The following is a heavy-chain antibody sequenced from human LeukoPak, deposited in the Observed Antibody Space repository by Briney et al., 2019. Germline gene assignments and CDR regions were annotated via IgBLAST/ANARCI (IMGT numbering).Heavy chain of an antibody. CDR3: ARVRYDSGWYDY. Sequence: GGSLRLSCAASGFTFSAYAMACVRQAPGKGLECVSHITTGGSSTFHADSVKGRFTISRDNAKNSLYLQMNSLRGEDTAVYYCARVRYDSGWYDYWGQGALVIVSS. CDR1: GFTFSAYA. J-gene: IGHJ4*02. D-gene: IGHD6-19*01. CDR2: ITTGGSST. V-gene: IGHV3-48*04.